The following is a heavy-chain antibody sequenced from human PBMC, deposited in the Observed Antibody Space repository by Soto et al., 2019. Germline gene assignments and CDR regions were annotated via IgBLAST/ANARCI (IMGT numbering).Heavy chain of an antibody. Sequence: SQTRSLTCAISVDSVSSNSSAWNCIRQSPSRGLEWLGRTYYRSNWYNDYAVSVKSRITINPDTSKNQFSLLLNSVTPEDTAVYYCVRDRAVAGTSYYGMDVWGQGTTVTVSS. CDR1: VDSVSSNSSA. V-gene: IGHV6-1*01. CDR2: TYYRSNWYN. J-gene: IGHJ6*02. CDR3: VRDRAVAGTSYYGMDV. D-gene: IGHD6-19*01.